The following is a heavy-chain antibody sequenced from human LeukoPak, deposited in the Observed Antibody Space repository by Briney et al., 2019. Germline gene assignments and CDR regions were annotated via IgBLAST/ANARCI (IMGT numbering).Heavy chain of an antibody. D-gene: IGHD5-18*01. CDR2: ISSSSSYL. CDR3: ASLLSSYGYEVVY. Sequence: PGGSLRLSCAASGFTFSSYSMNWVRQAPGKGLEWVSSISSSSSYLSSAESVKGRFTISRDNAKNSLYLKMNSLRAEDTAVYYCASLLSSYGYEVVYWGQGTLVTVSS. CDR1: GFTFSSYS. V-gene: IGHV3-21*01. J-gene: IGHJ4*02.